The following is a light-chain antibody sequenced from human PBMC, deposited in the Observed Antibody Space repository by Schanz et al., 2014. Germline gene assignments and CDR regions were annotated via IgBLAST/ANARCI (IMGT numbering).Light chain of an antibody. Sequence: QAVVTQEPSFSVSPGGTVTLTCGLSTGSASTSHYPSWYQQTPGQPPRTLIYSTNTRSSGVPDRFSASILGNKAALTITGAQAEDESDYYCVLYMGSGSWVFGGGTKFTVL. V-gene: IGLV8-61*01. J-gene: IGLJ3*02. CDR2: STN. CDR1: TGSASTSHY. CDR3: VLYMGSGSWV.